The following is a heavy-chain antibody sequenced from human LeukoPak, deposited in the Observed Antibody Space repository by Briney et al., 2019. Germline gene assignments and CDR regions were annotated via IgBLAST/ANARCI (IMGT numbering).Heavy chain of an antibody. CDR3: ARGRYCSGGSCLIDY. Sequence: SETLSLTCAVYGGSFSGYYWSWIRQPPGKGLEWIGEINHSGSTNYNPSLKGRVTTSVDTSKNQFSLKLSSVTAADTAVYYCARGRYCSGGSCLIDYWGQGTLVTVSS. D-gene: IGHD2-15*01. CDR1: GGSFSGYY. J-gene: IGHJ4*02. V-gene: IGHV4-34*01. CDR2: INHSGST.